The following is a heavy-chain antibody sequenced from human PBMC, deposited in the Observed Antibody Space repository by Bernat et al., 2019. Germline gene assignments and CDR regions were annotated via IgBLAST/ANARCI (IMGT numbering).Heavy chain of an antibody. D-gene: IGHD5-18*01. CDR3: AGGDAAMDLGRPGDSYHWIDV. J-gene: IGHJ6*04. CDR1: GGTFSSYA. CDR2: NIPIFGTA. V-gene: IGHV1-69*01. Sequence: QVQLVQSGAEVKKPGSSVKVSCKASGGTFSSYAISWVRQAPGQGLEWMGGNIPIFGTANYAQKVQGRATITADERTSTTCRGRDSQRCEGTAVYDCAGGDAAMDLGRPGDSYHWIDVWGGGTTVNVSS.